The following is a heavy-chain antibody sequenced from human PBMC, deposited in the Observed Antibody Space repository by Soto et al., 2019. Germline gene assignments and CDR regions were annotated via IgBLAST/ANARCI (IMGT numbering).Heavy chain of an antibody. V-gene: IGHV1-2*04. Sequence: GASVKVSCKASGYTFTGYYMHWVRQAPGQGLEWMGWINPNSGGTNYARKFQGWVTMTRDTSISTAYMELSRLRSDDTAVYYCARAHFPSYYYDSSGYYPFAYWGQGTLVTVSS. D-gene: IGHD3-22*01. CDR3: ARAHFPSYYYDSSGYYPFAY. J-gene: IGHJ4*02. CDR1: GYTFTGYY. CDR2: INPNSGGT.